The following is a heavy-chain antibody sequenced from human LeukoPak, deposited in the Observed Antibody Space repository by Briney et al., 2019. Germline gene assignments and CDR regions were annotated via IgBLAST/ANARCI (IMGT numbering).Heavy chain of an antibody. CDR1: GHTFTSYT. D-gene: IGHD1-14*01. V-gene: IGHV1-3*03. J-gene: IGHJ3*01. CDR3: ARERGIRDAFDF. Sequence: ASVKVSCKASGHTFTSYTIHWVRQAPGQSLEWMGWISVGRGDSKCSQEFQGRVTLTGDTSATTAYLEVSSLRPEDMAVYYCARERGIRDAFDFWGQGTMVTVSS. CDR2: ISVGRGDS.